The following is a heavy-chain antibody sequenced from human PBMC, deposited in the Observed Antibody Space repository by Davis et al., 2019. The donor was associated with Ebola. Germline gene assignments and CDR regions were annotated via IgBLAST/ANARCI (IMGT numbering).Heavy chain of an antibody. Sequence: SVKVSCKASGGTFSSYAISWVRQAPGQGLEWMGGIIPIFGTTNYAQKFQGRVTITADESTSTAYMELSSLRSEDTAGYYCAREGVVVAATPVGGGMDVWGKGTTVTVSS. J-gene: IGHJ6*04. CDR2: IIPIFGTT. V-gene: IGHV1-69*13. D-gene: IGHD2-15*01. CDR1: GGTFSSYA. CDR3: AREGVVVAATPVGGGMDV.